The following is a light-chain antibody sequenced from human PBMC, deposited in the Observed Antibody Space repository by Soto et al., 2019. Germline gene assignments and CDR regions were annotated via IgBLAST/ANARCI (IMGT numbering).Light chain of an antibody. CDR3: QVYDSGCVNGVV. J-gene: IGLJ2*01. Sequence: QSVLTQPPSVSGAPGQRVTISCTGSSSNIGAGYDVQWYQHLPGTAPKLLIYDNNNRPSGVPGRFSGSKSGTSASLAITGLQAEDEAHYYCQVYDSGCVNGVVFGGGTQLTVL. CDR2: DNN. V-gene: IGLV1-40*01. CDR1: SSNIGAGYD.